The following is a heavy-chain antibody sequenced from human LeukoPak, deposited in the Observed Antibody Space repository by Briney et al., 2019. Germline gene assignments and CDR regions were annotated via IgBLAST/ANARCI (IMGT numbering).Heavy chain of an antibody. CDR1: GYSISSAYY. CDR2: MYHSGST. V-gene: IGHV4-38-2*02. J-gene: IGHJ4*02. CDR3: ARAAHYKGSAAAGISLGFDY. Sequence: PSETLSLTCSVSGYSISSAYYWGWIRQPPGKGLEWIGTMYHSGSTYYNPSLKSRVTISVDTSKNQFSLKLSSVTAADTAVYYCARAAHYKGSAAAGISLGFDYWGQGTLVTVSS. D-gene: IGHD6-13*01.